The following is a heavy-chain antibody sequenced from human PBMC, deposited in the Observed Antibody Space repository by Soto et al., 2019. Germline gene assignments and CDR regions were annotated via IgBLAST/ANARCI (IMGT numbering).Heavy chain of an antibody. J-gene: IGHJ5*02. V-gene: IGHV2-5*02. CDR1: GFSLSTSGVG. CDR2: IYWDDDK. CDR3: AHRAAVVTAGQFDH. Sequence: QITLKESGPTLVKPTQTLTLTCTFSGFSLSTSGVGVGWIRQPPGKALEWLALIYWDDDKRYSPSLKSRLTITKDTSKNQVVLTMTNMDPVDTATYCCAHRAAVVTAGQFDHWGQGTLITVSS. D-gene: IGHD2-2*01.